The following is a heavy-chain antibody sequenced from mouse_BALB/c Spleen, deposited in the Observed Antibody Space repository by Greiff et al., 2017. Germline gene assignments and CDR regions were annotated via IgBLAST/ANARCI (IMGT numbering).Heavy chain of an antibody. J-gene: IGHJ4*01. V-gene: IGHV1-7*01. CDR1: GYTFTSYW. CDR2: INPSTGYT. Sequence: QVHVKQSGAELAKPGASVKMSCKASGYTFTSYWMHWVKQRPGQGLEWIGYINPSTGYTEYNQKFKDKATLTADKSSSTAYMQLSSLTSEDSAVYYCARGGAMDYWGQGTSVTVSS. CDR3: ARGGAMDY.